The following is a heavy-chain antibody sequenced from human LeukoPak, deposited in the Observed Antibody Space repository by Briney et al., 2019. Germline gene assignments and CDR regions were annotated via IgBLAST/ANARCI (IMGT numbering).Heavy chain of an antibody. J-gene: IGHJ4*02. CDR2: INPNSGGT. D-gene: IGHD1-26*01. V-gene: IGHV1-2*02. CDR3: ARGSSGSYYFDY. CDR1: GDTFTSYY. Sequence: ASVKVSCKASGDTFTSYYMHWVRQAPGQGLEWMGWINPNSGGTNYAQKFQGRVTMTRDTSISTAYMELSSLRSEDTAVYYCARGSSGSYYFDYWGQGTLVTVSS.